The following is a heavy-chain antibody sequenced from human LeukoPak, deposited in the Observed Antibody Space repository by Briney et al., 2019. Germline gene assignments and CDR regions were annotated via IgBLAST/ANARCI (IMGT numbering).Heavy chain of an antibody. CDR1: GFTVSGDY. CDR2: IYSGGST. Sequence: GGSLRLSCAVSGFTVSGDYMSWVRQAPGKGLEWVSVIYSGGSTYYADSVKGRFTISRDNSKNMLYLEMNSLRAEDTAVYYCAKRGDSSGYFHYFDYWGQGTLVTVSS. D-gene: IGHD3-22*01. J-gene: IGHJ4*02. CDR3: AKRGDSSGYFHYFDY. V-gene: IGHV3-53*01.